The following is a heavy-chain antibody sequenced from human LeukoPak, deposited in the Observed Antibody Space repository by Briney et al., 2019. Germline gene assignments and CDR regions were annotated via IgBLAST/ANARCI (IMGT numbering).Heavy chain of an antibody. Sequence: GGSLRLSCAASGFTFSSYAMHWVRQAPGKGLEWVAVISYDGSNKYYADSVKGRFTISRDNSKNTLYLQMNSLRAEDTAVYYCVRDPSNYRLGARGMDVWGQGTTVTV. CDR1: GFTFSSYA. CDR3: VRDPSNYRLGARGMDV. D-gene: IGHD4-11*01. J-gene: IGHJ6*02. CDR2: ISYDGSNK. V-gene: IGHV3-30-3*01.